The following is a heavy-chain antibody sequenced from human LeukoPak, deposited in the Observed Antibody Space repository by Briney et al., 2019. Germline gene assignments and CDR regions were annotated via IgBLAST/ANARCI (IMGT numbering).Heavy chain of an antibody. J-gene: IGHJ6*03. D-gene: IGHD6-13*01. Sequence: SETLSLTCTVSGGSISSGGYYWGWIRQHPGKGLEWIGYIYYSGSTYYNPSLKSRVTISVDTSKNQFSLKLSSVTAADTAVYYCATHSYSSSWFNYYYYYYMDVWGKGTTVTVSS. V-gene: IGHV4-31*03. CDR2: IYYSGST. CDR3: ATHSYSSSWFNYYYYYYMDV. CDR1: GGSISSGGYY.